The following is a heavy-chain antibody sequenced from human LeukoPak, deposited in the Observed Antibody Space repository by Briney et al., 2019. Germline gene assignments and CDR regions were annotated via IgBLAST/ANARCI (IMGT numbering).Heavy chain of an antibody. Sequence: SETLSLTCAVSGGSISSNNWWSWVRQPPGKGLEWIGEIYRSGSTNYNSSLKSRVTISLDTSKNQFSLKLSSVTAADTAVYYCAGYSSGPPGWGQGTLVTVSS. CDR3: AGYSSGPPG. D-gene: IGHD6-19*01. CDR2: IYRSGST. CDR1: GGSISSNNW. J-gene: IGHJ4*02. V-gene: IGHV4-4*02.